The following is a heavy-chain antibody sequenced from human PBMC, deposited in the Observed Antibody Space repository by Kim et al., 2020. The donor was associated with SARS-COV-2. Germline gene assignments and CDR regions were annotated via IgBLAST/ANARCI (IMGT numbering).Heavy chain of an antibody. Sequence: GGSLRLSCAGSGFTFSNYAMSWVRQAPGKGLEWVSVISGSGDTANYADSVKGRFTISRDNSKNTVYLQMNSLRADDTAVYYCARDLTYWGQGTLVTVSS. D-gene: IGHD1-20*01. CDR3: ARDLTY. CDR2: ISGSGDTA. J-gene: IGHJ4*02. CDR1: GFTFSNYA. V-gene: IGHV3-23*01.